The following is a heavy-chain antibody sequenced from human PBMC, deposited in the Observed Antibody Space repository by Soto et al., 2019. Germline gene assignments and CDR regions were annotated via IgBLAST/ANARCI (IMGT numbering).Heavy chain of an antibody. CDR3: AGPGGHYYYGMDV. CDR1: GGSISSSNW. Sequence: SETLSLTCAVSGGSISSSNWWSWVRQPPGKGLEWIGEIYHSGSTNYNPSLKSRVTISVDKSKNQFSLKLSSVTAADTAVYYCAGPGGHYYYGMDVWGQGTTVTVSS. V-gene: IGHV4-4*02. D-gene: IGHD3-10*01. J-gene: IGHJ6*02. CDR2: IYHSGST.